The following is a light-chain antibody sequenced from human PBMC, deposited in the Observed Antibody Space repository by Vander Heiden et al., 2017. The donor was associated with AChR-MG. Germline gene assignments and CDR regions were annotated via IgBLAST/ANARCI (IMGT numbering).Light chain of an antibody. CDR1: ESVNSY. CDR3: QQRSNWPPTYS. CDR2: DAS. J-gene: IGKJ4*01. V-gene: IGKV3-11*01. Sequence: VLFQSPATLSLFPGDTATVFCRATESVNSYLAWYQHKPGQAPRLLSYDASNRATGIPDRFIGSGFGTDFALTISRLEPEDFAVYYCQQRSNWPPTYSFGGGTKVEIK.